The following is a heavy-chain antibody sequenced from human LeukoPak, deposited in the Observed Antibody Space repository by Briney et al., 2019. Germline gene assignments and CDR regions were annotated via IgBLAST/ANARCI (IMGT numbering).Heavy chain of an antibody. J-gene: IGHJ6*03. D-gene: IGHD6-13*01. CDR3: ARYSSSWYGYYYYYMDV. CDR1: GGSISSYY. Sequence: SETLSLTCTVSGGSISSYYWSWIRQPPGKGLEWIGYIYYSGSTNYNPSLKSRVTISVDTSQNQFSLKLSSVTAADTAVYYCARYSSSWYGYYYYYMDVWGKGTTVTVSS. V-gene: IGHV4-59*01. CDR2: IYYSGST.